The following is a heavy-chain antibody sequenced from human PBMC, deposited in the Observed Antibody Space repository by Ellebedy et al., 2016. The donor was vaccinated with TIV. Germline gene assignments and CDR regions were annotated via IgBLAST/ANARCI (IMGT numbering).Heavy chain of an antibody. D-gene: IGHD3-10*01. CDR1: GYTFTSYG. V-gene: IGHV1-18*01. CDR2: ISAYNGNT. CDR3: AKVTMVRGVIFEFDP. J-gene: IGHJ5*02. Sequence: ASVKVSCKASGYTFTSYGISWVRQAPGQGLEWMGWISAYNGNTNYAQKLQGRVTMTTDTSTSTAYMELRSLRSDDTAVFYCAKVTMVRGVIFEFDPWGQGTPATVSS.